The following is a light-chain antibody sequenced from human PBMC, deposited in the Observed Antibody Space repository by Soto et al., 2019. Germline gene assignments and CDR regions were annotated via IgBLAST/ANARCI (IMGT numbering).Light chain of an antibody. Sequence: DIQMTQSPSTLSASVGDRVTTPAGASQSISSWLAWYQQKPGKAPKLLIYDASSLESGVPSRFSGSGSGTEFTLTISSLQPDDFATYYCQQYNSYSPTFGQGTKVDIK. CDR3: QQYNSYSPT. CDR2: DAS. V-gene: IGKV1-5*01. J-gene: IGKJ1*01. CDR1: QSISSW.